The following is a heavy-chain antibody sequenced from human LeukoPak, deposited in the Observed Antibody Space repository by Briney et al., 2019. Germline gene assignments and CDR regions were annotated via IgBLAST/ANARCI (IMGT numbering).Heavy chain of an antibody. Sequence: GGSLRLSCAASGFTFSSYGMHWVRPAPGKGPEWVAFIRYDGTNKYYADSVKGRFTISRDTSKNTLYLQMNSLRTEDTAVYYCAKDLGSSGCFDYWGQGTLVTVSS. CDR3: AKDLGSSGCFDY. D-gene: IGHD6-19*01. J-gene: IGHJ4*02. V-gene: IGHV3-30*02. CDR1: GFTFSSYG. CDR2: IRYDGTNK.